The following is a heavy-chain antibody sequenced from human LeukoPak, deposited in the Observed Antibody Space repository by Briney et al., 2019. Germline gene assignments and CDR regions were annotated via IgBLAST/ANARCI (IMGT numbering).Heavy chain of an antibody. Sequence: PGGSLRLSCAASGFTFSSYAMHWVRQAPGKGLEWVAVISYDGSNKYYADSVKGRFTISRGNSKNTLYLQMNSLRAEDTAVCYRARESQAYYYGSGSPNYWGQGTLVTVSS. CDR2: ISYDGSNK. V-gene: IGHV3-30*04. J-gene: IGHJ4*02. CDR1: GFTFSSYA. D-gene: IGHD3-10*01. CDR3: ARESQAYYYGSGSPNY.